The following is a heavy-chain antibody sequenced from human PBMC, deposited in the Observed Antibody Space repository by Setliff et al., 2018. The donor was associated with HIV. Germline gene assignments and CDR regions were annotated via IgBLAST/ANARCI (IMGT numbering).Heavy chain of an antibody. Sequence: TLSLTCTVSGGSISSGGYYWSWIRQHPGKGLEWIGYTYYSGSTYYNPSLKSRVTISVDTSKNQFSLKLSSVTAADTAMYFCARESRNDFWSGYYRTFDIWGQGTMVTVSS. D-gene: IGHD3-3*01. V-gene: IGHV4-31*03. CDR1: GGSISSGGYY. CDR3: ARESRNDFWSGYYRTFDI. CDR2: TYYSGST. J-gene: IGHJ3*02.